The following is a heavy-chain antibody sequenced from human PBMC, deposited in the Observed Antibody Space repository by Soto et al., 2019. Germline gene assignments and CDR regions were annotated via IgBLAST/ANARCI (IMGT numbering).Heavy chain of an antibody. J-gene: IGHJ4*02. CDR1: GYTFASYA. CDR3: ARDPGPPDY. V-gene: IGHV1-18*01. CDR2: ISAYNGNT. Sequence: QGQLVQSGAEVKRPGASVKVSCKASGYTFASYAISWMRQAPGQGLEWMGWISAYNGNTNYAQKLQGRVTMTTDASTSTAYVELRSLRSVDTAVYYCARDPGPPDYWGQGTLVTVSS.